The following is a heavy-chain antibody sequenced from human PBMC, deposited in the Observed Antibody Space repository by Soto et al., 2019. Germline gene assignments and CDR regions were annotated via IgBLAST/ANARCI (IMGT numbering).Heavy chain of an antibody. J-gene: IGHJ4*02. Sequence: EVQLLDSGGGLVQPGGSLRLSCAASGFTFNNYAMNWVRQAPGKGLEWVATISGTGGSTYYADSVKGRFTISRDNSKNTLYLQMNGRRVEDTSVYYGAQDRLGGSFDSGGPGTKFTVS. D-gene: IGHD2-15*01. CDR1: GFTFNNYA. V-gene: IGHV3-23*01. CDR2: ISGTGGST. CDR3: AQDRLGGSFDS.